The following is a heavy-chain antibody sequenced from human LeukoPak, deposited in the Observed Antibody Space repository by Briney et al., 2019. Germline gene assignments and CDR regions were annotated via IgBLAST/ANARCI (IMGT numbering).Heavy chain of an antibody. D-gene: IGHD4-17*01. V-gene: IGHV3-9*01. CDR3: AKDMNYGDYGPLDY. CDR2: ISWNSGSI. Sequence: WVSGISWNSGSIGYADAVKGRFTISRDNAKNCLYLQMNSLRAEDTALYYCAKDMNYGDYGPLDYWGQGALVTVSS. J-gene: IGHJ4*02.